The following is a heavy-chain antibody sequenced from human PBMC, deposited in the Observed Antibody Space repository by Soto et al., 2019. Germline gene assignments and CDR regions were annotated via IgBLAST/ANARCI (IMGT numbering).Heavy chain of an antibody. D-gene: IGHD2-21*02. V-gene: IGHV4-4*01. CDR3: AREIVTAGGNNYFDP. J-gene: IGHJ5*02. CDR1: GATVASIHC. CDR2: VYHTGDT. Sequence: TLSVTCGISGATVASIHCFSWVRQSPGGGLEWIGNVYHTGDTNSNPSLQSRVTISVDKSNNQFSLRLNSLTAADTAVYFCAREIVTAGGNNYFDPWGPGTLVTVSP.